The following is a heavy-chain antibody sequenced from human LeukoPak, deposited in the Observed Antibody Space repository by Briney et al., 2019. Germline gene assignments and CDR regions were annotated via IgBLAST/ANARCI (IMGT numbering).Heavy chain of an antibody. CDR3: AYASWFSSTDAVR. V-gene: IGHV3-23*01. D-gene: IGHD6-6*01. CDR2: TRGNGET. Sequence: GGSLSLYCAAYGFSFSSFAMSWVRQGPARGLEWVSSTRGNGETFYADTVKGRFTLSSDSSKNTVYFQLNNLRVEDTAIYYCAYASWFSSTDAVRWGQGTLVTVSS. J-gene: IGHJ4*02. CDR1: GFSFSSFA.